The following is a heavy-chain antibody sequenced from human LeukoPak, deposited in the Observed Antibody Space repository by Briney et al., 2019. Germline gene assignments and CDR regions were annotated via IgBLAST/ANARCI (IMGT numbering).Heavy chain of an antibody. V-gene: IGHV3-23*01. CDR1: GFTFSSYA. CDR3: ASWEYYEFWSGGGPSDY. Sequence: GGSLRLSCAASGFTFSSYAMSWVRQAPGKGLEWVSAISGSGGSTYYADSVKGRFTISRDNSKNTLYLQMNSLRAEDTAVYYCASWEYYEFWSGGGPSDYWGQGTLVTVSS. CDR2: ISGSGGST. D-gene: IGHD3-3*01. J-gene: IGHJ4*02.